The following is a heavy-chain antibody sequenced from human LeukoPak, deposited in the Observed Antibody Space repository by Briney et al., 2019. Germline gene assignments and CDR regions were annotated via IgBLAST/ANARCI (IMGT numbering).Heavy chain of an antibody. CDR3: AHSFTAGNTQWTYYYGSGSYAPYYFDY. V-gene: IGHV2-5*01. CDR2: IYWNDDK. J-gene: IGHJ4*02. D-gene: IGHD3-10*01. CDR1: GGSISSSSYY. Sequence: TLSLTCTVSGGSISSSSYYWGWIRQPPGKALEWLALIYWNDDKRYSPSLKSRLTITKDTSKNQVVLTMTNMDPVDTATYYCAHSFTAGNTQWTYYYGSGSYAPYYFDYWGQGTLVTVSS.